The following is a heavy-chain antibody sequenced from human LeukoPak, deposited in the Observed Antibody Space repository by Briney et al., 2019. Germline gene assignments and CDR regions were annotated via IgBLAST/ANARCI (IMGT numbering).Heavy chain of an antibody. CDR2: ISGSGGST. CDR1: GFTFSSYW. Sequence: GGSLRLSCAASGFTFSSYWMSRVRQAPGKGLEWVSAISGSGGSTYYADSVKGRFTISRDNAKKSLYLQMNSLRAEDTAVYYCARQRFGQYFDYWGQGTLVTVSS. D-gene: IGHD3-10*01. V-gene: IGHV3-23*01. J-gene: IGHJ4*02. CDR3: ARQRFGQYFDY.